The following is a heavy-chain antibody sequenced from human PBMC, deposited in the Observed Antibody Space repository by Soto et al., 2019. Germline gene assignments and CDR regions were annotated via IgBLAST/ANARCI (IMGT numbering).Heavy chain of an antibody. J-gene: IGHJ6*02. CDR1: GFTFSSYG. CDR3: ARDISSSQRLIISYYGMDV. V-gene: IGHV3-33*01. D-gene: IGHD3-10*01. CDR2: IWYDGSNK. Sequence: GGSLRLSCAASGFTFSSYGMHWVRQAPGKGLEWVAVIWYDGSNKYYADSVKGRFTISRDNSKNTLYLQMNSLRAEDTAVYYCARDISSSQRLIISYYGMDVWGQGTTVTVSS.